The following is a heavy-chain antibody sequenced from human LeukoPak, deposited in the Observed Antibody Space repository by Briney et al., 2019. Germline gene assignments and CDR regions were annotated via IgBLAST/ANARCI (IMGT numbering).Heavy chain of an antibody. CDR3: AKDSSSWYNSVYFDY. V-gene: IGHV3-30*18. D-gene: IGHD6-13*01. CDR1: GFTFSSYG. J-gene: IGHJ4*02. CDR2: MSYGGSNK. Sequence: GGSLRLSCAASGFTFSSYGMHWVPQATGKGLEWVAVMSYGGSNKYYADSVKGRFTISRDNSKNTLYLQMNSLRAEDTAVYYCAKDSSSWYNSVYFDYWGQGTLVTVSS.